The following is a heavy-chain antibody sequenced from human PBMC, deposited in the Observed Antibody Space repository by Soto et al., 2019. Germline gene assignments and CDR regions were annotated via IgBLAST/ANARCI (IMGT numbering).Heavy chain of an antibody. CDR1: GLTFSDHY. J-gene: IGHJ4*02. CDR3: VRAARSGTTHFDY. CDR2: SRNKAKSYTT. V-gene: IGHV3-72*01. D-gene: IGHD1-7*01. Sequence: EVQLVESGGVLVQPGGSLRLSCVASGLTFSDHYMDWVRQAPGKGLEWVGRSRNKAKSYTTDYAASVKGRFTISRDDSKSSVYLQMNSLETEVTAVYYCVRAARSGTTHFDYWGQGTLVTVSS.